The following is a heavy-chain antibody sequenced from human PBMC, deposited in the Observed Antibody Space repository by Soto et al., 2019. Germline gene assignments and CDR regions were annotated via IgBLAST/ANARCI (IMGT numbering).Heavy chain of an antibody. CDR2: ISSSRSTI. D-gene: IGHD3-22*01. Sequence: GGSLRLSCAASGFTFSSYSMNWVRQAPGKGLEWVSYISSSRSTIYYADSVKGRFTISRDNAKNSLYLQMNSLRDEDTAVYYCARQLRYYYDSSGYYGPFDYWGQGTLVTVSS. V-gene: IGHV3-48*02. J-gene: IGHJ4*02. CDR3: ARQLRYYYDSSGYYGPFDY. CDR1: GFTFSSYS.